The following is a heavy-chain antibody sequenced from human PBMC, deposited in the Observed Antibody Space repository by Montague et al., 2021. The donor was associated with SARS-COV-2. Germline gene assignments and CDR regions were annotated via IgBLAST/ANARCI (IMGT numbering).Heavy chain of an antibody. CDR2: IYYSGST. Sequence: SETLSLTCTVSGGSISSSSYYWGWLRQPPGKGLEWIGSIYYSGSTYYNPSLKSRVTISVDTSKNQFSLKLRSVTPADTAVYYCVRDFYDTSDYFQGTFDVWGHGTVVSVSS. CDR1: GGSISSSSYY. V-gene: IGHV4-39*07. CDR3: VRDFYDTSDYFQGTFDV. D-gene: IGHD3-22*01. J-gene: IGHJ3*01.